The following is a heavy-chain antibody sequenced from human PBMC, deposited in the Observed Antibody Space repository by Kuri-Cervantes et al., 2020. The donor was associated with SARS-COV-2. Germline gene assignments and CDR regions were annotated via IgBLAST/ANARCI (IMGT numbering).Heavy chain of an antibody. V-gene: IGHV3-30*18. D-gene: IGHD7-27*01. J-gene: IGHJ4*02. CDR1: GFTFSNYD. CDR2: ISYDGSNK. CDR3: AKDSRNWGVLDY. Sequence: GESLKISCAASGFTFSNYDIHWVRQAPGKGLEWVAVISYDGSNKYYADSVKGRFTISRDNSKNTLYLQMNSLRAEDTSVYYYAKDSRNWGVLDYWGQGTLVTVSS.